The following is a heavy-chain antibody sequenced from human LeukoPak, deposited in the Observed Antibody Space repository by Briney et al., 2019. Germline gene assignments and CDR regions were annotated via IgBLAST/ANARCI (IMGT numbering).Heavy chain of an antibody. J-gene: IGHJ3*02. D-gene: IGHD3-9*01. Sequence: GGSLRLSCAASGFTFSSYSMNWVRQAPGKGLEWVSSISSSGTYVYYADSVKGRFTISRDNAKNSLSLQMNSLSADDAAVYYCARASSKQLAGYLPDGFDIWGQGTMVTVSS. CDR2: ISSSGTYV. V-gene: IGHV3-21*01. CDR3: ARASSKQLAGYLPDGFDI. CDR1: GFTFSSYS.